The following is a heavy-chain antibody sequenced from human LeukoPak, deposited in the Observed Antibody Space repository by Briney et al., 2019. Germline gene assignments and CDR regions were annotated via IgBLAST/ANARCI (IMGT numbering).Heavy chain of an antibody. D-gene: IGHD6-13*01. Sequence: PSETLSLTCAVSGGSISSGGYSWSWIRQPPGKGLEWIGYIYHSGSTYYNPSLKSRVTISVDRSNNQFSLKLSAVTAADTAVYYCASITIAAAGGLDYWGQGTLVTVSS. V-gene: IGHV4-30-2*01. CDR2: IYHSGST. CDR3: ASITIAAAGGLDY. CDR1: GGSISSGGYS. J-gene: IGHJ4*02.